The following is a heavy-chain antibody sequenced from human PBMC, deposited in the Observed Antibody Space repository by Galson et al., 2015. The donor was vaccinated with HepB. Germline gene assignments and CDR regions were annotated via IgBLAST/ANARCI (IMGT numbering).Heavy chain of an antibody. D-gene: IGHD3-22*01. Sequence: LRLSCAASGFTFSSYAMSWARQAPGKGLEWVSAISGSGVSTYYADSVKGRFTISRDNSKNTLYLQMNSLRAEDTAVYYCAKRGGYFDSSGYYVIDYWGQGTLVTVSS. J-gene: IGHJ4*02. CDR2: ISGSGVST. CDR1: GFTFSSYA. V-gene: IGHV3-23*01. CDR3: AKRGGYFDSSGYYVIDY.